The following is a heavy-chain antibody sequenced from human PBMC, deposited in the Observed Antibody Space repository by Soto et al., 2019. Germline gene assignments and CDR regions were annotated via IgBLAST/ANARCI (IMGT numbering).Heavy chain of an antibody. Sequence: TLSLTCPFSNGSISRYYSGLIHQDPFKLLEWIWYIYYSGSTNYNPSLKSRVTISVDTSKNQFSLKLSSVTAADTAVYYCARDWRRGYSGYDHYYYGMDVWGQGTTVTVS. J-gene: IGHJ6*02. V-gene: IGHV4-59*01. D-gene: IGHD5-12*01. CDR1: NGSISRYY. CDR3: ARDWRRGYSGYDHYYYGMDV. CDR2: IYYSGST.